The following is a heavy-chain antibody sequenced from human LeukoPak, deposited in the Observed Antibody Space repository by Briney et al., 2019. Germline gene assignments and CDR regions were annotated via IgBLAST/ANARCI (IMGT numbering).Heavy chain of an antibody. Sequence: PGGSLRLSCAASGFTFSSYWMSWVRQAPGKGLEWVANIKQDGSEKYYVDSVRGRFTISRDNAKNSLYLQMNSLRAEDTAVYYCARELDIVATIYFGYWGQGTLVTVSS. CDR3: ARELDIVATIYFGY. CDR2: IKQDGSEK. D-gene: IGHD5-12*01. V-gene: IGHV3-7*01. J-gene: IGHJ4*02. CDR1: GFTFSSYW.